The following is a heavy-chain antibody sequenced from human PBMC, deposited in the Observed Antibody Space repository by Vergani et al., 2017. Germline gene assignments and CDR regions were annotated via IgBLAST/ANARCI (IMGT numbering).Heavy chain of an antibody. Sequence: PASGFTVSSNYMSWVRQAPGKGLEWVSVIYSGGSTYYADSVKGRFTISRHNSKNTLYLQMNSLRAEDTAVYYCARWGEFGDYWGQGTLVTVSS. CDR3: ARWGEFGDY. J-gene: IGHJ4*02. D-gene: IGHD3-16*01. V-gene: IGHV3-53*04. CDR2: IYSGGST. CDR1: GFTVSSNY.